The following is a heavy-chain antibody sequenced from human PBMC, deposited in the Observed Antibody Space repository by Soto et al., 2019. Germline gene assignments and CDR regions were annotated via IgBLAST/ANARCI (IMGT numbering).Heavy chain of an antibody. CDR1: GFTFANHW. V-gene: IGHV3-74*01. CDR2: MNSDGSTT. J-gene: IGHJ4*02. CDR3: ATAEVDY. Sequence: GGSLRLSCAVSGFTFANHWMHWVRQAPGKGLEWVSRMNSDGSTTDYTDSVKGRFTVSRDNAKNTLYLQMNSLRAEDTAVYYCATAEVDYWGPGTLVTVS.